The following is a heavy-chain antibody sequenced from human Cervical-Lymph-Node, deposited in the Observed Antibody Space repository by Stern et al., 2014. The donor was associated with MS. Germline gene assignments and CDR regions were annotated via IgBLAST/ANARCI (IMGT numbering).Heavy chain of an antibody. CDR3: ARDKMHAFDY. J-gene: IGHJ4*02. CDR1: GYTFTTYG. CDR2: ISADSGNT. V-gene: IGHV1-18*01. D-gene: IGHD2-8*01. Sequence: QVQLVESGTEVKKPGASVLVSCKASGYTFTTYGITWVRQAPGQGLEWMCWISADSGNTKYAQKFQDRVTMTRDTTTGTAYMEVRSLRSEDTAVYYCARDKMHAFDYWGQGTQVTVPS.